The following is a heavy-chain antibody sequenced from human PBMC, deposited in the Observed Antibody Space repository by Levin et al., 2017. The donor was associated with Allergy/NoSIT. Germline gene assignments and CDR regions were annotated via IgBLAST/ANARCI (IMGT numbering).Heavy chain of an antibody. CDR2: IWYDGSKK. J-gene: IGHJ4*02. Sequence: PGGSRRLSCEASGFTFSRSGMHWVRQAPGKGLEWVAVIWYDGSKKYYGDSVKGRFTISRDDSKNTLYLQMNRLRSEDTAVYYCAFDSSGYDFLRFDYWGPGTLVTVSS. CDR3: AFDSSGYDFLRFDY. CDR1: GFTFSRSG. V-gene: IGHV3-33*01. D-gene: IGHD5-12*01.